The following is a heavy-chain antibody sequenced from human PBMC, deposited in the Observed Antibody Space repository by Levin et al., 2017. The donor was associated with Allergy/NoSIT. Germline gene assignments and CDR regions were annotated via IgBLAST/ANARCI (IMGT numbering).Heavy chain of an antibody. J-gene: IGHJ6*02. V-gene: IGHV2-70*11. CDR3: ARIPHLGYNYGYYYGMNV. CDR1: GFSLSTSGMC. D-gene: IGHD5-18*01. Sequence: SGPTLVKPTQTLTLTCTFSGFSLSTSGMCVSWIRQPPGKALEWLARIDWDDDKYYSTSLKTRLTISKDTSKNQVVLTMTNMDPVDTATYYCARIPHLGYNYGYYYGMNVWGQGTTVTVSS. CDR2: IDWDDDK.